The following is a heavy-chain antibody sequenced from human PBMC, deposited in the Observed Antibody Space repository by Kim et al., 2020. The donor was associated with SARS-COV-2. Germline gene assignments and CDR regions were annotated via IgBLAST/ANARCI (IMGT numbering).Heavy chain of an antibody. D-gene: IGHD6-25*01. Sequence: YADSVKGRSTIPRDNSDNILYLQMNSLRADDTSVYYCARVKIAAGHKYLDVWGQGTTVTVSS. J-gene: IGHJ6*02. CDR3: ARVKIAAGHKYLDV. V-gene: IGHV3-23*05.